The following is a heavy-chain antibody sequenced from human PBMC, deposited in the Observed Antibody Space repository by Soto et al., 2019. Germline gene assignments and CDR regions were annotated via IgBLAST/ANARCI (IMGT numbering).Heavy chain of an antibody. CDR3: ARDDVSRTGEEGLLDY. V-gene: IGHV3-21*01. Sequence: EAQLLESGGGLVQPGGSLRLSCAASGFTFSTYPMSWVRQAPGKGLEWVSGISGSSGFVSYADSVKGRFTISRHNAKYSVFLQMNSLRVEDTAVYFCARDDVSRTGEEGLLDYWGQGTLVTVSS. J-gene: IGHJ4*02. CDR2: ISGSSGFV. D-gene: IGHD7-27*01. CDR1: GFTFSTYP.